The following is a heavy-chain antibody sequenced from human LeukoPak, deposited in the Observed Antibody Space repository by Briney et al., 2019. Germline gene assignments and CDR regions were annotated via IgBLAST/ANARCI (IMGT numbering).Heavy chain of an antibody. Sequence: GASVKVSCKASGYTFTGYYMHWVRQAPGQGLEWMGWINPNSGGTNYAQKFQGRVTMTRDTSISTAYMELSRLRSDDTAVYYCARDHIVVVPAAIGYWGQGTLVTVSS. J-gene: IGHJ4*02. CDR1: GYTFTGYY. CDR3: ARDHIVVVPAAIGY. V-gene: IGHV1-2*02. D-gene: IGHD2-2*02. CDR2: INPNSGGT.